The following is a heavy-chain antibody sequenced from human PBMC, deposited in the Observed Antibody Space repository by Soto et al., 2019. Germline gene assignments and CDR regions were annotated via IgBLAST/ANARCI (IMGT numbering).Heavy chain of an antibody. Sequence: ESGGGLVQPGGSLRLSCAGSGFIFSTYNMNWVRQAPGKGLEWVSYISSSSGAIFYADSVKGRFTISRDKVKNSLYLQMNSLTDEDSAVYYCARTSLTAGAGGVLDYWGQGAQVTVSS. CDR2: ISSSSGAI. D-gene: IGHD1-26*01. CDR1: GFIFSTYN. CDR3: ARTSLTAGAGGVLDY. V-gene: IGHV3-48*02. J-gene: IGHJ4*02.